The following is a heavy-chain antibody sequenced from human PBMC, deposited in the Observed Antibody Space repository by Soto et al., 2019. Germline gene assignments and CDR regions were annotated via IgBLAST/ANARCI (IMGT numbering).Heavy chain of an antibody. V-gene: IGHV4-59*01. Sequence: PSETLSLTCAVSSGSLDSDNWSWIRQPPGKGLEWIGYIYPNGRTNYNPSLRGRVAISIDKSKNQFSLRLDSVFAADAAVYFCARMRGLGEISPFFDHWGQGTLVTVS. J-gene: IGHJ4*02. CDR3: ARMRGLGEISPFFDH. D-gene: IGHD3-16*02. CDR1: SGSLDSDN. CDR2: IYPNGRT.